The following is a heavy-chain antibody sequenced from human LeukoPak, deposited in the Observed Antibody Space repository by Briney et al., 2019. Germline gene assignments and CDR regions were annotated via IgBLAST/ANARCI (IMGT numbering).Heavy chain of an antibody. D-gene: IGHD3-10*01. CDR1: GFTFSSYG. Sequence: GGSLRLSCAASGFTFSSYGMHWVRQAPGKGLEWVAVIWYDGSNKYYADSVKGRFTISRDNSKNTLYLQMNSLRAKDTAVYYCARAHYYGSGSYYQYFQHWGQGTLVTVSS. J-gene: IGHJ1*01. CDR2: IWYDGSNK. V-gene: IGHV3-33*01. CDR3: ARAHYYGSGSYYQYFQH.